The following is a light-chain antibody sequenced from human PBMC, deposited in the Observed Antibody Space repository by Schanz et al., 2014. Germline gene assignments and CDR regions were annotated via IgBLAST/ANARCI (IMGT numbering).Light chain of an antibody. CDR3: QRRNNWPPAVT. J-gene: IGKJ1*01. V-gene: IGKV3-11*01. CDR1: QSVSSY. CDR2: DAS. Sequence: EILLTQSPGTLALSPGESATLSCRASQSVSSYLAWYQQKPGQAPRLLIYDASNRATGIPARFSGSGSGTDFTLTISSLEPEDFAVYYCQRRNNWPPAVTFGQGTKVEVK.